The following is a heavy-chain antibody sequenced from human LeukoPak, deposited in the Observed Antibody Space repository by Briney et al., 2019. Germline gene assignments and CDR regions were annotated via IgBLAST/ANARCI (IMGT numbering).Heavy chain of an antibody. D-gene: IGHD2-2*01. CDR2: INWNGGST. J-gene: IGHJ4*02. Sequence: TGGSLRLSCAASGFNFDDYGMSWVRPAPGKGLELVSGINWNGGSTGYADSVKGRFTISRDNAKNSLYLQMNSLRAEDTALYYCAKGQLLAVNYFDYWGQGTLVTVSS. V-gene: IGHV3-20*04. CDR1: GFNFDDYG. CDR3: AKGQLLAVNYFDY.